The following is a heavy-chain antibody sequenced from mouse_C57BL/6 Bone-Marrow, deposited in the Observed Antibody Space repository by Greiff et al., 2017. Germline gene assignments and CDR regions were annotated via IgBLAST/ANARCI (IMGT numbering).Heavy chain of an antibody. CDR2: IHPNSGST. CDR3: ARGVTTVENWYFDV. CDR1: GYTFTSYW. V-gene: IGHV1-64*01. D-gene: IGHD1-1*01. Sequence: QVQLQQPGAELVKPGASVKLSCKASGYTFTSYWMHWVKQRPGQGLEWIGMIHPNSGSTNYNEKFKSKATLTVDKSSSTAYMQLRSLTSEDSAVYYCARGVTTVENWYFDVWGTGTTVTVSS. J-gene: IGHJ1*03.